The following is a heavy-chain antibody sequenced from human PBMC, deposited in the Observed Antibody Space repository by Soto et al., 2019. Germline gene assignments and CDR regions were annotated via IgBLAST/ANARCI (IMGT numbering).Heavy chain of an antibody. J-gene: IGHJ6*02. V-gene: IGHV3-15*01. Sequence: EVQLVESGGGLVKPGGSLRLSCAASGFTFSNAWMSWVRQAPGKGLEWVGRIKSKTDGGTTDYAAPVKGRFTISRDDSKNTLYLQMNSLKTEDTAVYYCTTEGAYDYGTPRGYYYYGMDVWGQGTTVTVSS. CDR3: TTEGAYDYGTPRGYYYYGMDV. CDR2: IKSKTDGGTT. CDR1: GFTFSNAW. D-gene: IGHD4-17*01.